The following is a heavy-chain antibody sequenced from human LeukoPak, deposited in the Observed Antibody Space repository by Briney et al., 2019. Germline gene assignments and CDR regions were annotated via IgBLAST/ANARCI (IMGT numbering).Heavy chain of an antibody. CDR3: AELGITMIGGV. Sequence: GGSLRLSCVASGFTFRSYAMHWVRQAAGKGLEWVSYISSSGSTIYYADSVKGRFTISRDNAKNSLYLQMNSLRAEDTAVYYCAELGITMIGGVWGKGTTVTISS. CDR2: ISSSGSTI. J-gene: IGHJ6*04. D-gene: IGHD3-10*02. V-gene: IGHV3-48*03. CDR1: GFTFRSYA.